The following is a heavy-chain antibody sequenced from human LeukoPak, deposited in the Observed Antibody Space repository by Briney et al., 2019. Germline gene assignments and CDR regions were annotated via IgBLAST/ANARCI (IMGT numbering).Heavy chain of an antibody. CDR1: GYTFTSYA. D-gene: IGHD2-2*01. Sequence: ASVKVSCKASGYTFTSYAMHWVRQAPGQRLEWMGWINAGNGNTKYSQKFQGRVTITRDTSASTAYMELSSLRSEDTAVYYCARGHKYRSSTSCYAFDYWGQGTLVTVSS. V-gene: IGHV1-3*01. J-gene: IGHJ4*02. CDR3: ARGHKYRSSTSCYAFDY. CDR2: INAGNGNT.